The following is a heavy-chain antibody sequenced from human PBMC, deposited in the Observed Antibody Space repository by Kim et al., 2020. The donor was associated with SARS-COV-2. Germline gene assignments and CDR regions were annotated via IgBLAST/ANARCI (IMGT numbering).Heavy chain of an antibody. CDR2: IKQDGSQI. CDR3: AIDSGSYYFDS. J-gene: IGHJ4*02. V-gene: IGHV3-7*03. Sequence: GGSLRLSCAASGFTFSSFWMGWVRQAPGKGLEWVANIKQDGSQIYYVDSVRGRFTISRDNAENSLYLQMNSLRAEDTAVYFCAIDSGSYYFDSWGQGTLVTVSS. D-gene: IGHD5-12*01. CDR1: GFTFSSFW.